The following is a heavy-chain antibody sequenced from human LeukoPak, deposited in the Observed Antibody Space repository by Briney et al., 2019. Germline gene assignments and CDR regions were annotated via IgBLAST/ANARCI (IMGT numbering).Heavy chain of an antibody. CDR2: IHYSGGT. D-gene: IGHD5/OR15-5a*01. J-gene: IGHJ6*03. CDR3: ARISVSPRGYYYYMDV. V-gene: IGHV4-59*01. Sequence: SETLSLTCTISGGSISSYYWSWIRQPPEKGLEWIGYIHYSGGTNYNPSLKSRVTISVDTSKNQFSLKLSSVTAADTAVYYCARISVSPRGYYYYMDVWGKGTTVTISS. CDR1: GGSISSYY.